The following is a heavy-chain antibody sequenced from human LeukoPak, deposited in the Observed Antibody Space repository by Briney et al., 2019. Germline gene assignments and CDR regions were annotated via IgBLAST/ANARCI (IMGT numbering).Heavy chain of an antibody. CDR3: ARLDDRAARIGVGHSSSWSSRRGFDY. Sequence: SETLSLTCTVSGASISSSTDYWGWIRQPPGKGLEWIANIYYSGSTYYNPSLKSRVTISVDTSKNQFSLKLSSVTAADTAVYYCARLDDRAARIGVGHSSSWSSRRGFDYWGQGTLVTVSS. CDR1: GASISSSTDY. J-gene: IGHJ4*02. D-gene: IGHD6-13*01. V-gene: IGHV4-39*01. CDR2: IYYSGST.